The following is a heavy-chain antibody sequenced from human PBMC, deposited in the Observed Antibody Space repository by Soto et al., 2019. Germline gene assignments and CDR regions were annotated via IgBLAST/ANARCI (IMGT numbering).Heavy chain of an antibody. Sequence: GGSLRLSCTPSGFTFGNFAMSWVRQAPGKGLEWVSSISAGGATTYYADSVKGRVTMSRDNSKNTLPLQMISLRAEDSAVYYCAKDRGGTGWPFDHWGQGTLVTVSS. CDR2: ISAGGATT. V-gene: IGHV3-23*01. CDR1: GFTFGNFA. J-gene: IGHJ4*02. D-gene: IGHD6-19*01. CDR3: AKDRGGTGWPFDH.